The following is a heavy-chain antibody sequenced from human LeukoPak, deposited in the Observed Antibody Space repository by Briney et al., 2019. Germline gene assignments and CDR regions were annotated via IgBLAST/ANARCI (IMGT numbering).Heavy chain of an antibody. CDR2: ISSSASST. CDR3: VRDGGGMAAPSFDF. J-gene: IGHJ4*02. CDR1: GFTFSDYY. V-gene: IGHV3-11*01. Sequence: GGSLRLSCVASGFTFSDYYMNWIRQAPGKGPEGVACISSSASSTYYADSVRGRSTISRDNGKNSLYLQMNSLRAGDTAVYYCVRDGGGMAAPSFDFWGQGTLVTVSS. D-gene: IGHD6-6*01.